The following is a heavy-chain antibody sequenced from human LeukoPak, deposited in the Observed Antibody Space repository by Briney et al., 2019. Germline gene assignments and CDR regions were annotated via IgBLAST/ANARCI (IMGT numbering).Heavy chain of an antibody. CDR3: ARAPGIAARRSYYYYYMDV. J-gene: IGHJ6*03. CDR1: GGSISSYY. V-gene: IGHV4-4*07. D-gene: IGHD6-6*01. CDR2: IYTSGST. Sequence: SETLSLTCTVSGGSISSYYWSGIRQPAGKGLEWIGRIYTSGSTNYNPSLKSRVTMSVDTSKNQFSLKLSSVTAADTAVYYCARAPGIAARRSYYYYYMDVWGKGTTVTVSS.